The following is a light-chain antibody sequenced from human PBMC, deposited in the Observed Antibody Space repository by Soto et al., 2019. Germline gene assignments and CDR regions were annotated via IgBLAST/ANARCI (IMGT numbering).Light chain of an antibody. Sequence: EIVLTQSPGTLSLSTGERGTLSCRASQSVSSTYLAWYQQKAGQAPRLLIYDASSRATGIPDRFSGSGSGTDFTLTISRLEPEDFAVYYCQQYGSSPRTFGQGTKVDIK. CDR1: QSVSSTY. V-gene: IGKV3-20*01. J-gene: IGKJ1*01. CDR3: QQYGSSPRT. CDR2: DAS.